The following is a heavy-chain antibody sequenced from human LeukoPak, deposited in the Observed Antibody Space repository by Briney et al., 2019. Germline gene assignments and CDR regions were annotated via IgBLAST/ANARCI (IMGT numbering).Heavy chain of an antibody. D-gene: IGHD2-15*01. Sequence: SETLSLTCTVSGVSISSSSYYWGWIRQPPGKRLEWIGSIYYSGSTYYNPSLKSRVTISVDTSKNQFSLKLSSVTAADTAVYYCARGHSGGSCYACWFDPWGQGTLVTVSS. V-gene: IGHV4-39*07. CDR2: IYYSGST. J-gene: IGHJ5*02. CDR1: GVSISSSSYY. CDR3: ARGHSGGSCYACWFDP.